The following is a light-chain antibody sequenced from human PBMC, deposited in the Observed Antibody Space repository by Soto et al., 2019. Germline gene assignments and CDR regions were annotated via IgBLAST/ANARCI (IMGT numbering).Light chain of an antibody. CDR1: QSVSSSY. CDR2: GAS. J-gene: IGKJ3*01. V-gene: IGKV3-20*01. Sequence: EIVLTQSPGTLSLSPGERATLSCRASQSVSSSYLAWYQQKPGQAPRLLIYGASSRATGIPDRFSGSGSGTDFTLTISRLEPDDFAVYYCQKYGSSLFTFGPGTKVDIK. CDR3: QKYGSSLFT.